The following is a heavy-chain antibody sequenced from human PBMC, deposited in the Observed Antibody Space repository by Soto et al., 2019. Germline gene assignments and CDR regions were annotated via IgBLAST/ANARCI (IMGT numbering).Heavy chain of an antibody. CDR1: GYTFTSYG. Sequence: PSVKVSCKASGYTFTSYGISWVRQAPGQGLEWMGWISAYNGNTNYAQKLQGRVTMTTDTSTSTAYMELRSLRSDDTAVYYCARVGYSSSWYYGMDVWGQGTTVTVSS. J-gene: IGHJ6*02. CDR2: ISAYNGNT. D-gene: IGHD6-13*01. V-gene: IGHV1-18*01. CDR3: ARVGYSSSWYYGMDV.